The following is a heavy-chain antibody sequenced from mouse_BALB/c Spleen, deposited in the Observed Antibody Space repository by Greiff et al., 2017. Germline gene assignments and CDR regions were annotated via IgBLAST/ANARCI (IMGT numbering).Heavy chain of an antibody. V-gene: IGHV3-8*02. CDR3: ARLGSITTVVAPFDY. J-gene: IGHJ2*01. CDR1: GDSITSGY. CDR2: ISYSGST. Sequence: EVQVVESGPSLVKPSQTLSLTCSVTGDSITSGYWNWIRKFPGNKLEYMGYISYSGSTYYNPSLKSRISITRDTSKNQYYLQLNSVTTEDTATYYCARLGSITTVVAPFDYWGQGTTLTVSS. D-gene: IGHD1-1*01.